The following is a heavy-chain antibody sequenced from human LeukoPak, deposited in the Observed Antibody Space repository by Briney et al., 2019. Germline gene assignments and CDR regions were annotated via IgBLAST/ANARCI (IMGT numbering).Heavy chain of an antibody. CDR1: GGSISSYY. Sequence: KASETLSLTCTVSGGSISSYYWSWIRQPAGKGLEWIGRIYTSGSTNYNPSLKSRVTMSVDTSKNQFSLKLSSVTAADTAVYYCAREAYDFWSGYYWGDVWGKGTTVTVSS. V-gene: IGHV4-4*07. D-gene: IGHD3-3*01. J-gene: IGHJ6*04. CDR2: IYTSGST. CDR3: AREAYDFWSGYYWGDV.